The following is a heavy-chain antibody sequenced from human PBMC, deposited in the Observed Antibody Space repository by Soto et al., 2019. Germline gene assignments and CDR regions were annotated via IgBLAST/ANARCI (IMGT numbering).Heavy chain of an antibody. V-gene: IGHV4-34*01. D-gene: IGHD4-17*01. Sequence: QVQLQQWGAGLLKPSETLSLTCAVYGGSFSGYYWSWIRQPPGKGLEWIGEINHSGSTNYNPSLKSRVTISVDTSKNQFSLKLSSVTAADTAVYYCARSYTVTTSNWFDPWGQGTLVTVSS. CDR1: GGSFSGYY. CDR3: ARSYTVTTSNWFDP. CDR2: INHSGST. J-gene: IGHJ5*02.